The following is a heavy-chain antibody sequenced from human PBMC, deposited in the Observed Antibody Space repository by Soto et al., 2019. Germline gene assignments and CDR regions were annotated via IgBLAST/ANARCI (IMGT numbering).Heavy chain of an antibody. CDR2: INPSGGST. CDR1: GYTFTSYY. V-gene: IGHV1-46*01. Sequence: ASVKVSCKASGYTFTSYYMHWVRQAPGQGLEWMGIINPSGGSTSYAQKFQGRVTMTRDTSTSTVYMELSSLGSEDTAVYYCASENPTYFYDSSGYRSYGMDVWGQGTTVTVSS. CDR3: ASENPTYFYDSSGYRSYGMDV. D-gene: IGHD3-22*01. J-gene: IGHJ6*02.